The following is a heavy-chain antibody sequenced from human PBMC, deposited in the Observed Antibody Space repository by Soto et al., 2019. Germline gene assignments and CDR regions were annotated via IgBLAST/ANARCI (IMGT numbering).Heavy chain of an antibody. CDR2: INPNSVHT. Sequence: ASVKVSCKASGYTFRNFGVGWVRQAPGQGLEWVGWINPNSVHTDYAQKLQGRVTVTADTSTSTAYMEVGSLRSDDTAVYYCARVYNYGSGSYLMPSSCYFDFWGPGTLVTVSS. D-gene: IGHD3-10*01. V-gene: IGHV1-18*01. CDR1: GYTFRNFG. J-gene: IGHJ4*02. CDR3: ARVYNYGSGSYLMPSSCYFDF.